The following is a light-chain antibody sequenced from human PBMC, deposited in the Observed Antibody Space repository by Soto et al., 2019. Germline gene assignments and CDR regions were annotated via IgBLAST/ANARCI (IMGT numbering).Light chain of an antibody. CDR2: DVS. Sequence: QSARTQPPSVSGSPGQSITISCTGTTSAVGGYNYVSWYQQHPGKAPKLMIYDVSNRPSGVSNRFSGSKSGNTASLTISGLQAEDEADYYCSSYTSSSTLVVFGGGTKLTVL. J-gene: IGLJ2*01. CDR1: TSAVGGYNY. CDR3: SSYTSSSTLVV. V-gene: IGLV2-14*01.